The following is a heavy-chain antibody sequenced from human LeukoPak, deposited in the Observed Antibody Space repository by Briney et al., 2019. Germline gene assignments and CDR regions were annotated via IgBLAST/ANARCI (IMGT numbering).Heavy chain of an antibody. V-gene: IGHV3-74*01. Sequence: GGSLRLSCAASGLAFSAYKMHWVRQAPRKGLVWVSRISTDGYTTDYADSVQGRFTASRDNTKNTCSLEMNSLRAEDTAVYYCVVGGSPGYWGQGTLVTVSS. J-gene: IGHJ4*02. CDR1: GLAFSAYK. CDR3: VVGGSPGY. CDR2: ISTDGYTT. D-gene: IGHD2-15*01.